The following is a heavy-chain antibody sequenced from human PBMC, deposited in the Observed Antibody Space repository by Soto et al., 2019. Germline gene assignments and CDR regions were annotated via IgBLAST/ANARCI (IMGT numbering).Heavy chain of an antibody. CDR3: ARPIFGSNSDCDY. D-gene: IGHD3-3*01. CDR1: GFTFSSYW. Sequence: PGGSLRLSCIASGFTFSSYWMDWFRQAPGKGLEWVANIKPDGSEKDYVESVKGRFTISRDNTRNSLYLQMNRLRAEDTAVYYCARPIFGSNSDCDYWGQGTLVTVSS. V-gene: IGHV3-7*04. CDR2: IKPDGSEK. J-gene: IGHJ4*02.